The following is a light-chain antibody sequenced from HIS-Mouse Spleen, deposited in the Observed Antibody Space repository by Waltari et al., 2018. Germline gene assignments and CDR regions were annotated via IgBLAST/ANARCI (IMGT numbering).Light chain of an antibody. CDR1: SSDVGGYNY. V-gene: IGLV2-14*03. CDR2: DVS. J-gene: IGLJ2*01. CDR3: SSYTSSSFNVV. Sequence: QSALTQPASVSGSPGQSITISCTGTSSDVGGYNYVSWYQQHPGKAPKRMLYDVSNRPSGVSSRCSGSRSGNTASLTISGLQAEDEADYYCSSYTSSSFNVVFGGGTKLTVL.